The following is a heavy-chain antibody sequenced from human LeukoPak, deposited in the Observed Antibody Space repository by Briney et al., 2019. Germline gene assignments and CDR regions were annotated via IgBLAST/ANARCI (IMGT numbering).Heavy chain of an antibody. CDR2: ISAYNGNT. CDR3: ARAPEVYSSGEMATYYYYMDV. D-gene: IGHD6-19*01. V-gene: IGHV1-18*01. J-gene: IGHJ6*03. CDR1: GYTFTSYG. Sequence: ASVKVSCKASGYTFTSYGISWVRQAPGQGLEWMGWISAYNGNTNYAQKLQGRVTMTTDTSTSTAYMELRSLRSDDTAVYYCARAPEVYSSGEMATYYYYMDVWGKGTTVTVSS.